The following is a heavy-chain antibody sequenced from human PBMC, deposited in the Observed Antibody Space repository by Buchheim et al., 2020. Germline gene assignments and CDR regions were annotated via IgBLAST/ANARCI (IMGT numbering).Heavy chain of an antibody. Sequence: EVQLVESGGGLVQPGGSLRLSCAASGFTFSSYWMSWVRQAPGKGLEWVANIKQDGSEKSYVDSVKGRFTISRDTAKNSLYLQMNSLRAEDTAVYYCARAAGLLWFGYNWFDPWGQGTL. D-gene: IGHD3-10*01. CDR2: IKQDGSEK. CDR1: GFTFSSYW. V-gene: IGHV3-7*01. J-gene: IGHJ5*02. CDR3: ARAAGLLWFGYNWFDP.